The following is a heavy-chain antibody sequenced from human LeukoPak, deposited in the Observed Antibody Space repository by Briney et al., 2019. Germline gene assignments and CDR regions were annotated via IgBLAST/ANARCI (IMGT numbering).Heavy chain of an antibody. Sequence: GASVKVSCKASRYSFTSYGVSWVRQAPGQGLEWMGWISAYNDITNYAQKLQGRVTMTTDTSTSTAYMELRSLRSDDTAVYYCARRTHEYYDSSGYYSPGYFDLWGRGTLVTVSS. D-gene: IGHD3-22*01. J-gene: IGHJ2*01. CDR2: ISAYNDIT. CDR3: ARRTHEYYDSSGYYSPGYFDL. V-gene: IGHV1-18*01. CDR1: RYSFTSYG.